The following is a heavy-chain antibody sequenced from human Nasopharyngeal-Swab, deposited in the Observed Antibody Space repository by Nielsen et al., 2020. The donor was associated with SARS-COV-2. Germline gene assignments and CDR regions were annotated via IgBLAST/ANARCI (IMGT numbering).Heavy chain of an antibody. D-gene: IGHD6-13*01. CDR3: ARGQNGQQLVPSYYYYGMDV. J-gene: IGHJ6*02. CDR2: ISYDGSNK. Sequence: GESLKISCAASGFTFSSYAMHWVRQAPGKGLEWVAVISYDGSNKYYADSVKGRFTISRDNSKNTLYLQMNSLRAEDTAVHYCARGQNGQQLVPSYYYYGMDVWGQGTTVTVSS. V-gene: IGHV3-30*04. CDR1: GFTFSSYA.